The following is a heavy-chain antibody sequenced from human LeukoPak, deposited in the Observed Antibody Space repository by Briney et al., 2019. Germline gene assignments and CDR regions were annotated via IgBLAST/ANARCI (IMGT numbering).Heavy chain of an antibody. CDR1: GYTFTSYG. CDR2: ISAYNGNT. CDR3: ARSLIVVVPAAAHYYGMDV. J-gene: IGHJ6*02. Sequence: ASVKVSCKASGYTFTSYGISWVRRAPGQGLEWMGWISAYNGNTNYAQKLQGRVTMTTDTSTSTAYMELRSLRSDDTAVYYCARSLIVVVPAAAHYYGMDVWGQGTTVTVSS. V-gene: IGHV1-18*01. D-gene: IGHD2-2*01.